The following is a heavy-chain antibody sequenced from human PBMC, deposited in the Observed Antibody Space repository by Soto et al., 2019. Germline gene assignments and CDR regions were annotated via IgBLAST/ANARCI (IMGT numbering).Heavy chain of an antibody. J-gene: IGHJ6*02. V-gene: IGHV1-2*02. CDR2: INPNSGGT. CDR1: GYTFTGYY. Sequence: ASVKVSCKASGYTFTGYYMHWVRQAPGQGLEWMGWINPNSGGTNYAQKFQGRVTTTRDTSISTAYMELSKLISDDTAVYYCATQFHHCGGDCYRGPYFGMDVWGQGTTVTVSS. D-gene: IGHD2-21*02. CDR3: ATQFHHCGGDCYRGPYFGMDV.